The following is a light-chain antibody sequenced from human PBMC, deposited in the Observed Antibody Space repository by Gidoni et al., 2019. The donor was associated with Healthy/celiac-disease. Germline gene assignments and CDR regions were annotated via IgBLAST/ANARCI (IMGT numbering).Light chain of an antibody. CDR2: DVS. J-gene: IGLJ1*01. CDR1: SSDVGGYNY. V-gene: IGLV2-14*03. CDR3: SSYTSSSIHYV. Sequence: QSALPQPASVSGSPGQSITISCTGTSSDVGGYNYVSWYQQHPGKAPKLMIYDVSNRPSGVSNRFSGSKSGNTASLTISGLQAEDEADYYCSSYTSSSIHYVFGTGTKVTVL.